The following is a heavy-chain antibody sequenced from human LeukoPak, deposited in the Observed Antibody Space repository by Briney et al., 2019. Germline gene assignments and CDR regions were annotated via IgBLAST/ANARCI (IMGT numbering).Heavy chain of an antibody. CDR3: ARDSFTYYDSSGPTDY. Sequence: HPGGSLRLSCAASGFTFSSYSMNWVRQAPGKGLEWVSYISSSSSTIYYADSVKGRFTISRDNAKNSLYLQMNSLRAEDTAVYYCARDSFTYYDSSGPTDYWGQGTLVTVSS. V-gene: IGHV3-48*01. J-gene: IGHJ4*02. CDR1: GFTFSSYS. D-gene: IGHD3-22*01. CDR2: ISSSSSTI.